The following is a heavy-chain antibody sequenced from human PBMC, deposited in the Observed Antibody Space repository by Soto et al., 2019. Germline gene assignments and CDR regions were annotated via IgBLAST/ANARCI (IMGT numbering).Heavy chain of an antibody. Sequence: GGSLRLSCAASGFTLRLYAMTWVRQAPGKGLEWISYISSNSGAIYYADSVKGRFTISRDDAKNSLYLQMNSLRDEDTAMYYFATPLVAPIAGEGFDLWGQGTMVTVSS. CDR1: GFTLRLYA. J-gene: IGHJ3*01. CDR2: ISSNSGAI. D-gene: IGHD3-16*01. CDR3: ATPLVAPIAGEGFDL. V-gene: IGHV3-48*02.